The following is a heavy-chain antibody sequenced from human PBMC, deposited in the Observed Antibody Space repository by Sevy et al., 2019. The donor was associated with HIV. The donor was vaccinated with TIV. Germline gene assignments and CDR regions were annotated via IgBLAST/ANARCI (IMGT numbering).Heavy chain of an antibody. CDR2: IKTKTDGGTT. CDR3: TTDRYRIAVIDY. V-gene: IGHV3-15*07. J-gene: IGHJ4*02. CDR1: TFTFSNAW. D-gene: IGHD6-19*01. Sequence: GGSLRLSCAASTFTFSNAWMNWVRQAPGKGLEWVGRIKTKTDGGTTDYAAPVKGRFTISRDDSKNTLHLQMNSLKTEDTAVYYCTTDRYRIAVIDYWGQGTLVTVSS.